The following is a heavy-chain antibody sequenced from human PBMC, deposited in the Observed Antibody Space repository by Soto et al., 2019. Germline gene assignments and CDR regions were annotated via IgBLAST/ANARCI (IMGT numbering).Heavy chain of an antibody. CDR3: ATLISSGWYYLY. CDR2: ISSSSSYI. J-gene: IGHJ4*01. CDR1: GFTFSSYS. Sequence: GGSLRLSCAASGFTFSSYSMNWVRQAPGKGLEWVSSISSSSSYIYYADSVKGRFTISRDNAKNSLYLQMNSLRAEDTAVYYCATLISSGWYYLYWGHGTLVTVSS. D-gene: IGHD6-19*01. V-gene: IGHV3-21*01.